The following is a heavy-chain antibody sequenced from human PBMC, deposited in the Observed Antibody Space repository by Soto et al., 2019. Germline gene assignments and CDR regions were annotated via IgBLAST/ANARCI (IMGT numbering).Heavy chain of an antibody. Sequence: PSETLSLTCTVPVGSISSSSYYWGWILQPPGKGLEWIGSLYYSGSTYYNPSLKSRVTISVDTSKNQFSLKLSSVTAADTAVYYCARQYYDFWSGQPGNWFDPWGQGTLVTVSS. J-gene: IGHJ5*02. CDR2: LYYSGST. CDR1: VGSISSSSYY. CDR3: ARQYYDFWSGQPGNWFDP. V-gene: IGHV4-39*01. D-gene: IGHD3-3*01.